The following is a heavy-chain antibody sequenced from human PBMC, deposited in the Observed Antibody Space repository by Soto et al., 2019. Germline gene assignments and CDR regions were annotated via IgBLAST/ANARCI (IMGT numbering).Heavy chain of an antibody. CDR1: GGSVSSSGNY. Sequence: QLQLQESGPGLVKPSETLSLTCTVSGGSVSSSGNYWGWIRQPPGKGLEWIGSVPNSGSTYYNPSLKSRVTISVDTSKNQFSLNLTSVTAADTSVYYCARGLSSPSAAGVWGQGTLVTVSS. V-gene: IGHV4-39*01. J-gene: IGHJ4*02. CDR3: ARGLSSPSAAGV. CDR2: VPNSGST. D-gene: IGHD6-6*01.